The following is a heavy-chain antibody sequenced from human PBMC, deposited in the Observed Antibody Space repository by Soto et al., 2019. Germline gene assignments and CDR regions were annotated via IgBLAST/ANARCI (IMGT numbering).Heavy chain of an antibody. Sequence: PGVSLRLPCAASGFTVSSSYMRWVRQAPGKGLEWVSVIYRGDGTDYEDYVKGRFNDTRDNSKNTLYLQMNSLRAEDTAVYYCARGGGDCSGGSCYFWRYYFDFWGQGT. CDR1: GFTVSSSY. CDR2: IYRGDGT. CDR3: ARGGGDCSGGSCYFWRYYFDF. D-gene: IGHD2-15*01. V-gene: IGHV3-66*01. J-gene: IGHJ4*02.